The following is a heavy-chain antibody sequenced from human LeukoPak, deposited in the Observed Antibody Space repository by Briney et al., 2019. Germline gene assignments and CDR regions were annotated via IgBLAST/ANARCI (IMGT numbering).Heavy chain of an antibody. Sequence: GGSLRLSCAASGFTFSSLWMNWVRQAPGKGLEWVANIKQDGSERYYVDSVRGRFTISRDNAKKSLYLEMNSLRAEDTAVYYCARLHTAMVVDAFDIWGQGTMVTVSS. CDR1: GFTFSSLW. CDR2: IKQDGSER. V-gene: IGHV3-7*01. D-gene: IGHD5-18*01. J-gene: IGHJ3*02. CDR3: ARLHTAMVVDAFDI.